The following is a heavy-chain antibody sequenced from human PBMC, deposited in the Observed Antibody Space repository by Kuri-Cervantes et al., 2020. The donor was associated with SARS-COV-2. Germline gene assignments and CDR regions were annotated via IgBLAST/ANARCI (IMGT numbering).Heavy chain of an antibody. D-gene: IGHD4-17*01. Sequence: SETLSLTCTVSGGSIGRNYWSWIRQPPGKGLEWIGYIYYSGSTNYNPSLKSRVTISVDTSKNQFSLKLSSVTAADTAVYYCARGGWSWGDYNFDYWGQGTLVTVSS. J-gene: IGHJ4*02. CDR3: ARGGWSWGDYNFDY. V-gene: IGHV4-59*12. CDR1: GGSIGRNY. CDR2: IYYSGST.